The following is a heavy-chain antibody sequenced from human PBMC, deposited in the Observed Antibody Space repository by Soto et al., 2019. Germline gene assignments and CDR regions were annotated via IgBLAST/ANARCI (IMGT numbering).Heavy chain of an antibody. J-gene: IGHJ4*03. CDR1: GGTFSSYA. Sequence: GASVKVSCKASGGTFSSYAISWVRQAPGQGLEWMGGIIPIFGTANYAQKFQGRVTITADESTSTAYMELSSLRSEDTAVYYCARAKSGRYSSYCFEDWGQGTMVTVSS. V-gene: IGHV1-69*13. D-gene: IGHD1-26*01. CDR2: IIPIFGTA. CDR3: ARAKSGRYSSYCFED.